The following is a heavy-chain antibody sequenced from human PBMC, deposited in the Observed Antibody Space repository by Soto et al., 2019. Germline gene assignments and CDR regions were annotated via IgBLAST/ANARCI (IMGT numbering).Heavy chain of an antibody. J-gene: IGHJ5*02. CDR1: GFGFDITW. CDR3: AKFQRYFDRTGYLDA. Sequence: GESLKISCKGSGFGFDITWLAWLRQVPGKGLEWVGIIYTGDSDNRYSPSLEGRVTLSVDKSITTAYLHLTSLKESDTGTYYCAKFQRYFDRTGYLDAWGQGT. D-gene: IGHD3-22*01. V-gene: IGHV5-51*01. CDR2: IYTGDSDN.